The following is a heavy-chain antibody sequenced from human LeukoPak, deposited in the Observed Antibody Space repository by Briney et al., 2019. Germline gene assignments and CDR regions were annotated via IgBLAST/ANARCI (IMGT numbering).Heavy chain of an antibody. V-gene: IGHV1-46*01. CDR2: INPSGGTT. J-gene: IGHJ3*02. Sequence: GASVKVSCKASGYTFTSYYIHWVRQAPGQGLEWMGKINPSGGTTSYTQKFQGRVTMTRDTSTSTVYMELSSLRSEDTAVYYCARRGYDFAFDIWGQGTMDTVSS. CDR1: GYTFTSYY. D-gene: IGHD5-12*01. CDR3: ARRGYDFAFDI.